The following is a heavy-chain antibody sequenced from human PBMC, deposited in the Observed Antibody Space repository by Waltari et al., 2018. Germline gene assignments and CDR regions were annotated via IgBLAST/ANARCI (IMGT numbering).Heavy chain of an antibody. CDR1: GFTFSHHW. CDR3: ARDRDTMVRGVISQ. V-gene: IGHV3-7*01. Sequence: EVQLVESGGGLVQPGGSLRLSCEASGFTFSHHWLTGVRMAPGKGLEWVANIKQDGSEKYCVDSVKGRFTISRDNAKNSLYLQMNSLRAEDTAVYYCARDRDTMVRGVISQWGQGTLVTVSS. J-gene: IGHJ4*02. D-gene: IGHD3-10*01. CDR2: IKQDGSEK.